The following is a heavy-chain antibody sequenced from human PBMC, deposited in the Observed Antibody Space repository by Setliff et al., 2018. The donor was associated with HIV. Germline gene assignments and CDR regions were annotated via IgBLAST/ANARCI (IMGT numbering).Heavy chain of an antibody. J-gene: IGHJ4*02. CDR3: ATLARFAPDY. CDR1: GFTFRSYA. V-gene: IGHV3-30*04. CDR2: ISHDGSIE. Sequence: GGSLRLSCAASGFTFRSYAMHWVRQAPGKGLEWVADISHDGSIEDYADSVRGRFTISRDNSKNTVYLQMSTLRAEDTAIYSCATLARFAPDYWSQGTQVTVSS.